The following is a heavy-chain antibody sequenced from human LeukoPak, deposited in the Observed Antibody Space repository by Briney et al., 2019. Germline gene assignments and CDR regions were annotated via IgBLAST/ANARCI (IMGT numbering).Heavy chain of an antibody. CDR1: GFTFSSYW. Sequence: GGSLRLSCAASGFTFSSYWMHWVRQAPGKGLVWVSRINSDGSSTSYADSVKGRFTISRDNAKNTLYLQMNSLRAEDTAVYYCARVSVAVRGVIIRYYYMDVWGKRTTVTISS. D-gene: IGHD3-10*01. CDR2: INSDGSST. V-gene: IGHV3-74*01. J-gene: IGHJ6*03. CDR3: ARVSVAVRGVIIRYYYMDV.